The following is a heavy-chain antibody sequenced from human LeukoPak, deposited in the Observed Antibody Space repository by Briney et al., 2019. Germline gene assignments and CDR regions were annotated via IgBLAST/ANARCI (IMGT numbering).Heavy chain of an antibody. CDR2: IWYDGSNK. CDR1: GFTFSSYG. V-gene: IGHV3-33*01. D-gene: IGHD3-22*01. J-gene: IGHJ4*02. Sequence: QPGGSLRLSCAASGFTFSSYGMHWVRQAPGKGLEWVAVIWYDGSNKYYADSVKGRFTISRDNSKNTLYLQMNSLRAEDTAVYYCARDRALYTSRGYYYTEDDYWGQGTLVTVSS. CDR3: ARDRALYTSRGYYYTEDDY.